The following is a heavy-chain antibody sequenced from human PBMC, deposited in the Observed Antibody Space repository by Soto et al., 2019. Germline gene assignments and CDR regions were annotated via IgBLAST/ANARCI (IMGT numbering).Heavy chain of an antibody. Sequence: PGGSLRLSCAASGFTFSSYGMHWVRQAPGKGLEWVAVIWYDGSNKYYADSVKGRFTISRDNSKNTLYLQMNSLRAEDMAVYYCARDLYGSGSRYYYYYYMDVWGKGTTVTVSS. CDR3: ARDLYGSGSRYYYYYYMDV. J-gene: IGHJ6*03. D-gene: IGHD3-10*01. CDR1: GFTFSSYG. CDR2: IWYDGSNK. V-gene: IGHV3-33*01.